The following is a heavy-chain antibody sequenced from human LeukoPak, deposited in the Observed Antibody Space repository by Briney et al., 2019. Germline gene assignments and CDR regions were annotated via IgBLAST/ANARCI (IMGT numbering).Heavy chain of an antibody. CDR1: GESFSGHY. CDR3: ASVELATCYFDS. D-gene: IGHD5-24*01. Sequence: SETLSLTCAVYGESFSGHYWSWIRQPPGKGLEWIGEINHSGSTNYNPSLKSRVTISVDSSKNQLSLKVSSVTAADTAVYYCASVELATCYFDSWGQGTLVTVSS. CDR2: INHSGST. V-gene: IGHV4-34*01. J-gene: IGHJ4*02.